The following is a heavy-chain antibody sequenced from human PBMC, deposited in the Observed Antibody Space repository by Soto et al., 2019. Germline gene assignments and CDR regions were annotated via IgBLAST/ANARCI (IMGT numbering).Heavy chain of an antibody. Sequence: QVQLQQWGAGLLKPSETLSLTCAVYGGSFSGYYWSWIRQPPGKGVEWIGEINHSGSTNYNPSLKSRVTISVDTSKNQFSLKLSSVTAADTAVYYCARGRVFFSAMVRGVIAIFDYWGQGTLVTVSS. CDR2: INHSGST. CDR3: ARGRVFFSAMVRGVIAIFDY. V-gene: IGHV4-34*01. CDR1: GGSFSGYY. D-gene: IGHD3-10*01. J-gene: IGHJ4*02.